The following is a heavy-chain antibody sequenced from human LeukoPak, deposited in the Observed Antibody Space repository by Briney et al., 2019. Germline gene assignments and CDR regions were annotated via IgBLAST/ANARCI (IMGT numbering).Heavy chain of an antibody. CDR1: GFSFSSYA. Sequence: PGGSLRLSCAASGFSFSSYAMHWVRQAPGKGLEWVAVISFDGSNKYYADSVKGRFTISRDSPKNTLYLQMNSLRAEDTALYYCARAREGATFDYWGQGTLVTVSS. D-gene: IGHD1-26*01. V-gene: IGHV3-30-3*01. CDR3: ARAREGATFDY. CDR2: ISFDGSNK. J-gene: IGHJ4*02.